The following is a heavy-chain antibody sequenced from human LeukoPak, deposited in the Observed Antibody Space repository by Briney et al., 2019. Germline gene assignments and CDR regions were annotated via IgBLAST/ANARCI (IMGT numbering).Heavy chain of an antibody. J-gene: IGHJ3*02. CDR2: IYTSGST. CDR3: ARAPVFGDAFDS. Sequence: SETLSLTCTGSGGSISSYYWRWIRQPAGKGLEWIGRIYTSGSTNYNPSLKSRVTMSVDTSKNQFSLKLSSVTAAATAVYYCARAPVFGDAFDSWAEGTMVTVSS. D-gene: IGHD3-3*01. CDR1: GGSISSYY. V-gene: IGHV4-4*07.